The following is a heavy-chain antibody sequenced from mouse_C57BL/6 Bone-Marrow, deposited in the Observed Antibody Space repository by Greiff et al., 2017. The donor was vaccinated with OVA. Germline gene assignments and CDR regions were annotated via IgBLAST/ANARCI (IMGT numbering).Heavy chain of an antibody. J-gene: IGHJ1*03. CDR1: GYTFTSYW. CDR2: IDPSDSYT. D-gene: IGHD1-1*01. Sequence: QVQLQQPGAELVMPGASVKLSCKASGYTFTSYWMHWVKQRPGQGLEWIGEIDPSDSYTNYNQKFKGKSTLTVDKSSSTAYMQLSSLTSEDSAVYYCAVVAWYFDVWGTGTTVTVSS. CDR3: AVVAWYFDV. V-gene: IGHV1-69*01.